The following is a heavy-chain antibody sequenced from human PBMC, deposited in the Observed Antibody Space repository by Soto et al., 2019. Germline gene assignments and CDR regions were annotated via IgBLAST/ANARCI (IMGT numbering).Heavy chain of an antibody. CDR3: TRDGRGLGRLSLFEY. CDR1: GFNVNIYY. Sequence: SQTLSCAASGFNVNIYYINWVRQTPGKWLEWVASIYSGETTYYADSLRGRFTISSDKSKNTLYFQLNSLRIEDTAVYYCTRDGRGLGRLSLFEYWGQGVLVTVSS. D-gene: IGHD2-21*02. CDR2: IYSGETT. J-gene: IGHJ4*02. V-gene: IGHV3-53*01.